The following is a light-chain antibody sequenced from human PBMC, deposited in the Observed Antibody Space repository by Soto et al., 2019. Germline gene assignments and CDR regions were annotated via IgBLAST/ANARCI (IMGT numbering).Light chain of an antibody. CDR3: QQYYSYQWT. V-gene: IGKV1-8*01. J-gene: IGKJ1*01. CDR1: QGISSY. Sequence: AIRMTQSPSSLSASTGDRVTITCRASQGISSYLAWYQQKPGKAPKLLIYAASTLQSGVPSRFSGSGSGTDFTLTISCLQSEDFATYYCQQYYSYQWTFGQGTKLEIK. CDR2: AAS.